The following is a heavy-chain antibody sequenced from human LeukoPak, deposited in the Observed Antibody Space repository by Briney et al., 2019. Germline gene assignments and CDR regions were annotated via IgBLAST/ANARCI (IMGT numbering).Heavy chain of an antibody. V-gene: IGHV1-18*01. Sequence: ASVKVSCKTSGYTFSGYGISWVRQAPGQGLEWMGWITGNNGNTNYAPSLQGRITMTTDTSTNTAYMELTSLKSDDTAVYYCARDQRNSGSYRFEYWGQGTLVTVSS. CDR3: ARDQRNSGSYRFEY. D-gene: IGHD1-26*01. J-gene: IGHJ4*02. CDR2: ITGNNGNT. CDR1: GYTFSGYG.